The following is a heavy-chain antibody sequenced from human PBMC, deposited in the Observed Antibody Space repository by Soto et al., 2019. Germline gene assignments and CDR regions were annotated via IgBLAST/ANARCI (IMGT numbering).Heavy chain of an antibody. J-gene: IGHJ3*02. CDR1: GGSISSGGYY. Sequence: QVQLQESGPGLVKPSQTLSLTCTVSGGSISSGGYYWSWIRQHPGKGLEWIGYIYYSGSTYYNPSLKSRVTISVDTSKNQFSLKLSPVTAADTAVYYCARDFVYSTKNDAFDIWGQGTMVTVSS. V-gene: IGHV4-31*03. D-gene: IGHD6-13*01. CDR3: ARDFVYSTKNDAFDI. CDR2: IYYSGST.